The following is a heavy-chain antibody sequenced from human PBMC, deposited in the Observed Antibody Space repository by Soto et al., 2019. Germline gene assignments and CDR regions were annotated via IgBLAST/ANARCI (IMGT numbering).Heavy chain of an antibody. CDR3: ARDKITGLFDY. CDR1: GGSISSSSYY. J-gene: IGHJ4*02. V-gene: IGHV4-39*07. Sequence: SETLSLTCTVSGGSISSSSYYWGWIRQPPGKGLEWIGSIYYSGSTYYNPSLKSRVTISVDTSKNQFSLKLTSVTAADTAVYYCARDKITGLFDYWGQGTLVTISS. CDR2: IYYSGST. D-gene: IGHD2-8*02.